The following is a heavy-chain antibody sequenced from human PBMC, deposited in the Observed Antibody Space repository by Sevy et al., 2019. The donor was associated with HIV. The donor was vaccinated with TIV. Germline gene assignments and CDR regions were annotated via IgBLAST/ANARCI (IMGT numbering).Heavy chain of an antibody. Sequence: PGGSLRLSCAASGFTGSSNYMSWVSQAPGTGLEWVSVIYSGGSTYYTDSVNGRFTISRDNSKNTLYLQMNSLRAEDTAVYYCARAKDYGDYLDYWGQGTLVTVSS. CDR3: ARAKDYGDYLDY. J-gene: IGHJ4*02. CDR2: IYSGGST. D-gene: IGHD4-17*01. V-gene: IGHV3-53*01. CDR1: GFTGSSNY.